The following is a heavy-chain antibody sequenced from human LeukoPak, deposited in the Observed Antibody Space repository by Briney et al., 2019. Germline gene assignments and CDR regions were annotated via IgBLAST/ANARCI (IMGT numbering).Heavy chain of an antibody. V-gene: IGHV4-34*01. CDR2: INHSGST. Sequence: KPSETLSLTCAVYGGSFSGYYWSWIRQPPGKGLEWIGEINHSGSTNYNPSLKSRVTISVDTSKNQVSLRLSSVTAADTAIYYCTRDFSSKNWFDTWGQGTLVTVSS. D-gene: IGHD2/OR15-2a*01. CDR3: TRDFSSKNWFDT. CDR1: GGSFSGYY. J-gene: IGHJ5*02.